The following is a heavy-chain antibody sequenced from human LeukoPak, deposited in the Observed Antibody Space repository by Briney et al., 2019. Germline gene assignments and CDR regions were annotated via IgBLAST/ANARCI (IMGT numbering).Heavy chain of an antibody. D-gene: IGHD2-15*01. Sequence: ASVKVSCKASGYTFTSYGISWVRQAPGQGLEWMGWISAYNGNAKYAQKFQGRVTMTTDTSTATAYMEVESLRTDDTAVYYCARGPGGGGSQIDYWGQGTPVTVSS. CDR2: ISAYNGNA. CDR1: GYTFTSYG. V-gene: IGHV1-18*04. CDR3: ARGPGGGGSQIDY. J-gene: IGHJ4*02.